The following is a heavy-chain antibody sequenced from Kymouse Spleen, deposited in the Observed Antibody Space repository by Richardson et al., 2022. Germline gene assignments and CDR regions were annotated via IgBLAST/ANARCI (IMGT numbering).Heavy chain of an antibody. CDR1: GFTFSGSA. CDR3: TRDSSGWYTYFDY. J-gene: IGHJ4*02. Sequence: EVQLVESGGGLVQPGGSLKLSCAASGFTFSGSAMHWVRQASGKGLEWVGRIRSKANSYATAYAASVKGRFTISRDDSKNTAYLQMNSLKTEDTAVYYCTRDSSGWYTYFDYWGQGTLVTVSS. D-gene: IGHD6-19*01. V-gene: IGHV3-73*02. CDR2: IRSKANSYAT.